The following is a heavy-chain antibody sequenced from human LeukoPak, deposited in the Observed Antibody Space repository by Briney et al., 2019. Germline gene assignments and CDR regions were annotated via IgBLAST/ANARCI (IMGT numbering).Heavy chain of an antibody. CDR2: IYTSGST. V-gene: IGHV4-4*07. Sequence: SETLFLTCTVSGGSISSYYWSWIRQPAGKGLEWIGRIYTSGSTNYNPSLKSRVTMSVDTSKNQFSLKLSSVTAADTAVYYCAGTEPPTGNYNWFDPWGQGTLVTVSS. D-gene: IGHD1-14*01. CDR3: AGTEPPTGNYNWFDP. J-gene: IGHJ5*02. CDR1: GGSISSYY.